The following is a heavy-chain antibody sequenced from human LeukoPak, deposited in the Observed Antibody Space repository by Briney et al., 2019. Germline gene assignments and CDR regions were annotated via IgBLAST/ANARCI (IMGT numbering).Heavy chain of an antibody. Sequence: SETLSLTCTVSGASVSNYDWSWIRQPPGKGLEWIGYVYYSGRTNYNPSLESRVTISVDTSKNQFSLKLTSVTAADTATYYCARRGGNPLGAFDIWGQGTMVTVSS. CDR3: ARRGGNPLGAFDI. D-gene: IGHD4-23*01. CDR2: VYYSGRT. V-gene: IGHV4-59*02. CDR1: GASVSNYD. J-gene: IGHJ3*02.